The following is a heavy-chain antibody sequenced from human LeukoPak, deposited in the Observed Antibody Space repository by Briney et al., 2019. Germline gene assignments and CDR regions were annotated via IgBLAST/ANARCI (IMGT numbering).Heavy chain of an antibody. CDR1: GFTFSSYA. CDR2: ISGSGGST. J-gene: IGHJ6*03. V-gene: IGHV3-23*01. Sequence: GRSLRLSCAASGFTFSSYAMHWVRQAPGKGLEWVSGISGSGGSTYYADSVKGRFTISRDNSKNTLYLQMNSLRAEDTAVYYCAKEGVVAYYYYYMDVWGKGTTVTVSS. CDR3: AKEGVVAYYYYYMDV. D-gene: IGHD2-15*01.